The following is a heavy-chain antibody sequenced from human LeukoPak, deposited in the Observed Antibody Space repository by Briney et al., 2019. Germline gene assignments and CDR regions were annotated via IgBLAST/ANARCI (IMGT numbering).Heavy chain of an antibody. Sequence: SETLSLTCTVSGGSISSGSYYWSWIRQPAGKGLEWIGRIYTSGSTNYNPSLKSRVTISVDTSKNQFSLKLSSVTAADTAVYYCATNGVHAFDIWGQGTMVTVPS. CDR3: ATNGVHAFDI. V-gene: IGHV4-61*02. CDR1: GGSISSGSYY. J-gene: IGHJ3*02. D-gene: IGHD1-1*01. CDR2: IYTSGST.